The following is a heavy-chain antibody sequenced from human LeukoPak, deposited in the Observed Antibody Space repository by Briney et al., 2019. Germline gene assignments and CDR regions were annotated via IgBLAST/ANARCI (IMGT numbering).Heavy chain of an antibody. Sequence: GASVKVSCKASGYTFSNYGINWVRQATGQRPEWMGWMSPNSGDTGYAQKFQDRVTMTRNTSISTAYMELSSLRSDDTAVYYCARGPPNWGYDYWGPGTLVTVSS. CDR2: MSPNSGDT. D-gene: IGHD7-27*01. V-gene: IGHV1-8*01. J-gene: IGHJ4*02. CDR1: GYTFSNYG. CDR3: ARGPPNWGYDY.